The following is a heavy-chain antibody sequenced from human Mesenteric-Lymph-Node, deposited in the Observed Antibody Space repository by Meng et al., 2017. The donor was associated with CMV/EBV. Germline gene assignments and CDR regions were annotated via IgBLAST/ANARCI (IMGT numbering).Heavy chain of an antibody. Sequence: GESLKISCAASGFTFSSYEMNWVRQAPGKGLEWVSYISSSGSTIYYADSVKGRFTVSREDARNSLYLQMSSLRDEDTAVYYCARDLRGGAYLDGFDVWGQGTMVTVSS. CDR2: ISSSGSTI. V-gene: IGHV3-48*03. D-gene: IGHD1-26*01. CDR3: ARDLRGGAYLDGFDV. J-gene: IGHJ3*01. CDR1: GFTFSSYE.